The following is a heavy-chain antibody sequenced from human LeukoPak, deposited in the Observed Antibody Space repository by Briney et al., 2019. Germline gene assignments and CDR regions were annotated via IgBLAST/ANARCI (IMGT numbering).Heavy chain of an antibody. Sequence: GGSLRLSCAASGFTINTFWMTWLRQAPGKGLAWVANIHQEGRTKYYADSVKGRFTISRDNFKNTLFLQMNSLRAEDTAVYYCAKRGSVGTLGHFDYWGRGTLVTVSS. J-gene: IGHJ4*02. CDR3: AKRGSVGTLGHFDY. V-gene: IGHV3-7*03. D-gene: IGHD6-13*01. CDR2: IHQEGRTK. CDR1: GFTINTFW.